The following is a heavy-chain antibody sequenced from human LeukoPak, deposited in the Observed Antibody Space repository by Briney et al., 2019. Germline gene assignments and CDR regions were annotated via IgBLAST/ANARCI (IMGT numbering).Heavy chain of an antibody. V-gene: IGHV4-30-4*01. CDR2: IYYSGST. D-gene: IGHD3-10*01. Sequence: ASQTLSLTCTVSGFSISSGDYYWRWIRQPPGKGLEWIGYIYYSGSTYYNPSLKSRVTISVDTSKNQFSLKLSSVTAADTAVYYCARDRITMVRGGPVSWFDPWGQGTLVTVSS. CDR1: GFSISSGDYY. CDR3: ARDRITMVRGGPVSWFDP. J-gene: IGHJ5*02.